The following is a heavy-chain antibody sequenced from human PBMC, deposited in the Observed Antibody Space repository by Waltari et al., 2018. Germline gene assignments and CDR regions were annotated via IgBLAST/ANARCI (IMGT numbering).Heavy chain of an antibody. Sequence: EVLLVESGGGLVQPGGSLRLSCAASGFTFNTYTMNWCRQAPGKGRGWISYFRASGGIFYADSVKGRITISRDDARNSLHLQMNSLRDEDTAVYYCARDRAPYCSSGDCYFDYWGQGTLVTVSS. CDR1: GFTFNTYT. CDR2: FRASGGI. CDR3: ARDRAPYCSSGDCYFDY. D-gene: IGHD2-2*01. V-gene: IGHV3-48*02. J-gene: IGHJ4*02.